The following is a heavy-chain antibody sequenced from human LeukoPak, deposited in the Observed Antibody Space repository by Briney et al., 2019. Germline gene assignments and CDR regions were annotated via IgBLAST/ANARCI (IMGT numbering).Heavy chain of an antibody. D-gene: IGHD1-26*01. J-gene: IGHJ4*02. CDR2: IYSGGST. CDR1: GFTFSSYS. V-gene: IGHV3-66*01. Sequence: GGSLRLSCAASGFTFSSYSMNWVRQAPAKGLEWVSVIYSGGSTYYADSVKGRFTISRDNAKNTLLLQMNSLRAEDTAVYYCVRDGVGAPPFDYWGQGVLVTVSS. CDR3: VRDGVGAPPFDY.